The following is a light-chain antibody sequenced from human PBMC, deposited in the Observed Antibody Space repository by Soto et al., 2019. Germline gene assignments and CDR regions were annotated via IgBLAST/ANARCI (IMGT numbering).Light chain of an antibody. CDR2: GAS. CDR3: QQSYITPYT. CDR1: ESVRNY. Sequence: DIQMTQSPASLSASVGDRVTISCRASESVRNYLNWYQQKPGKAPKLLIYGASSLQSGVPSNFSGSGSGTDFTLTISSLQPEDFAIYFCQQSYITPYTFGQGTKVEIK. V-gene: IGKV1-39*01. J-gene: IGKJ2*01.